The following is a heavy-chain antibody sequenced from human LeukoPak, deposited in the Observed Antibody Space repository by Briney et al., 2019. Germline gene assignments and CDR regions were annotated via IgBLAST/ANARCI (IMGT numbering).Heavy chain of an antibody. V-gene: IGHV4-59*01. CDR1: GGSMRRYY. CDR3: ARVPVGQFYHHGLDL. CDR2: VDHSGNS. D-gene: IGHD2/OR15-2a*01. J-gene: IGHJ6*02. Sequence: SETLSLTCTVSGGSMRRYYWNWIRQPPGEGLEWFGHVDHSGNSNHNRSLTSRVTLSLDMSKSRFSLQLSSVTAADTAVYYCARVPVGQFYHHGLDLWGQGTTVTVAS.